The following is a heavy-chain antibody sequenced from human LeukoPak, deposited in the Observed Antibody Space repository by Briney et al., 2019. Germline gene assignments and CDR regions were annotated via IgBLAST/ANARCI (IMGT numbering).Heavy chain of an antibody. Sequence: KPGGSLRLSCAASGFTFSDYYMSWIRQAPGKGLEWVSYISGSGTTIYYTDSVKGRFTTSRDNAKNLLYLQMNSLRAEDTAVYYCARDSDFWSGYYFDYWGQGTLVTVSS. CDR3: ARDSDFWSGYYFDY. CDR1: GFTFSDYY. J-gene: IGHJ4*02. V-gene: IGHV3-11*04. CDR2: ISGSGTTI. D-gene: IGHD3-3*01.